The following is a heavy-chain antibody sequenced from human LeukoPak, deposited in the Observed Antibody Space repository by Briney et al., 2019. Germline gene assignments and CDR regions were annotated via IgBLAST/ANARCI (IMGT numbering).Heavy chain of an antibody. CDR2: ISGSGGST. D-gene: IGHD1-26*01. CDR1: GFTFSSYA. Sequence: GGSLRLSCAASGFTFSSYAMSWVRQAPGKGLEWVSAISGSGGSTYYADSVKGRFTISRDNSKNTLYLQMNSLRAEDTAVYYCARETAFGVGATAVDYFDYWGQGTLVTVSS. J-gene: IGHJ4*02. V-gene: IGHV3-23*01. CDR3: ARETAFGVGATAVDYFDY.